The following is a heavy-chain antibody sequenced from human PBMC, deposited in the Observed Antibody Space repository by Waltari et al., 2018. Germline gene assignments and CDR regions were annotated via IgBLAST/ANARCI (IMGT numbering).Heavy chain of an antibody. D-gene: IGHD4-17*01. Sequence: HWVRQAPGKGLEWVAVIWYDGANNYYADSVKGRFTISRDNSKNTLYLQMNSLRADDTAVYYCARTSTTVTTPYFDYWGLGTLVTVSS. J-gene: IGHJ4*02. V-gene: IGHV3-33*01. CDR2: IWYDGANN. CDR3: ARTSTTVTTPYFDY.